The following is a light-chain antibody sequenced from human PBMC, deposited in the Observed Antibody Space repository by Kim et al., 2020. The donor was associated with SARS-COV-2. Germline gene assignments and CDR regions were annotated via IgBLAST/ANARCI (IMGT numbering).Light chain of an antibody. CDR1: QSVSSRY. V-gene: IGKV3-20*01. CDR2: GSS. Sequence: SPGERATLSCRASQSVSSRYFAWYQQKPGQAPRLLIYGSSTRGTGIPDRFSGSGSGTDFTLTISRLEPEDFAVYYCQQYGTSPWTFGQGTKVEIK. CDR3: QQYGTSPWT. J-gene: IGKJ1*01.